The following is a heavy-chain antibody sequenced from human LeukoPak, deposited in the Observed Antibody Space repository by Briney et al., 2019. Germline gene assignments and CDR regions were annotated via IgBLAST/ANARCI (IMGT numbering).Heavy chain of an antibody. V-gene: IGHV1-2*06. CDR3: ARVGDGLNDAFDI. CDR2: INPKTGGT. D-gene: IGHD5-24*01. Sequence: ASVKVSCKASGYILTGHYMNWVRQVPGQGLEWMGRINPKTGGTNYAQNFQGRVTMTRDTSISTTYMELSRLRPDDTAVYYCARVGDGLNDAFDIWGQGTMVTVSS. J-gene: IGHJ3*02. CDR1: GYILTGHY.